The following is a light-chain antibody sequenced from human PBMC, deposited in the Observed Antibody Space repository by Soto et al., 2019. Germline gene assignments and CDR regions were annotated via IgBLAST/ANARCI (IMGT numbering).Light chain of an antibody. Sequence: QSVLTQPPSVSGAPGQRVTISCTGSSSNIGAGYDVHWYQQLPGEAPKLLVYGKSYRPSGVPDRFSGSKSCTSASLAIAGLQAEDEADYYCQSYDSSLSGVVFGGGTKRTVL. CDR2: GKS. V-gene: IGLV1-40*01. CDR3: QSYDSSLSGVV. CDR1: SSNIGAGYD. J-gene: IGLJ2*01.